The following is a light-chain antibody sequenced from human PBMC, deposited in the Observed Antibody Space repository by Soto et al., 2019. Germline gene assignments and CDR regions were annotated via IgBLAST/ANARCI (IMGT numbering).Light chain of an antibody. CDR3: QQYYSTPRT. Sequence: DIHMTQSPSSLYASVGDRVTITCRASQGISNYLGWYQQKPGKVPKSLIYSASSLQSGVPSKFSGSGSGTDFTLTISNLQAEDVAVYYCQQYYSTPRTFGQGTKVEIK. CDR2: SAS. V-gene: IGKV1-16*02. J-gene: IGKJ1*01. CDR1: QGISNY.